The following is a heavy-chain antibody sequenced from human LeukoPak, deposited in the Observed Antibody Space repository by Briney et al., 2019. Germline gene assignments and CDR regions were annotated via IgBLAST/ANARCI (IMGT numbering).Heavy chain of an antibody. CDR3: AKDLRNHNYYYDSSAYYDY. D-gene: IGHD3-22*01. V-gene: IGHV3-23*01. Sequence: PGGSLRLSCAASGFTFSSYAMSWVRQAPGKGLEWVSAISGSGGSTYYADSVKGRFTISRDNSKNTLYLQMNSLRAEDTAVYYCAKDLRNHNYYYDSSAYYDYWGQGTLVTVSS. CDR1: GFTFSSYA. J-gene: IGHJ4*02. CDR2: ISGSGGST.